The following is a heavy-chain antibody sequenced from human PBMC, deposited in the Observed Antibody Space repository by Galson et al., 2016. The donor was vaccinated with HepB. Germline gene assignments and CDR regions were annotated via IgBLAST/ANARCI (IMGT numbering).Heavy chain of an antibody. D-gene: IGHD6-13*01. CDR2: INHSGIN. V-gene: IGHV4-34*01. CDR3: ARYLSRYSSSWFLVPGRNYFDY. J-gene: IGHJ4*02. Sequence: LSLTCAVYGRSFSGYYWSWIRQPPGMGLEWIGEINHSGINNYNPSLKSRVTISVDTSKNQFSLKLSSVTAADTAMYYCARYLSRYSSSWFLVPGRNYFDYWGQGTLVTVSS. CDR1: GRSFSGYY.